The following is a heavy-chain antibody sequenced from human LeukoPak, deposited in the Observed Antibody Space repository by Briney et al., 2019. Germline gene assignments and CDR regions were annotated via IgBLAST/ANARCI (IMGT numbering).Heavy chain of an antibody. J-gene: IGHJ4*02. Sequence: GTSVKVSCKASGFTFTRSAMQWVRQARGHRLEWIGWIVVGTGNTNYAQKFQERVTITRDMSTRAAYMELSSLRSEDTAVYYRAAGLNPLGGDYWGQGTLVTVSS. V-gene: IGHV1-58*02. CDR3: AAGLNPLGGDY. D-gene: IGHD1-26*01. CDR2: IVVGTGNT. CDR1: GFTFTRSA.